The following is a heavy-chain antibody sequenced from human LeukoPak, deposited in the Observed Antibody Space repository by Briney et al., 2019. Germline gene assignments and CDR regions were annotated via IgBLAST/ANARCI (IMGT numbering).Heavy chain of an antibody. D-gene: IGHD2-21*02. Sequence: PSETLSLTCTVSGGSISSSSYYWGWIRQPPGKGLEWIGSIYYSGSTYYNPSLKSRVTISVDTSKNQFSLKLSSVTAADTAVYYCATLGRAIDVVTAWGQGTLVTVSS. CDR1: GGSISSSSYY. V-gene: IGHV4-39*01. J-gene: IGHJ5*02. CDR2: IYYSGST. CDR3: ATLGRAIDVVTA.